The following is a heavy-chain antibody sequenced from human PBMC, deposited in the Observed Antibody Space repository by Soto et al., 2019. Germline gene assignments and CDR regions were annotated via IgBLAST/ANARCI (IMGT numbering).Heavy chain of an antibody. CDR3: ARGARGLYYMDV. CDR2: INGDGSST. J-gene: IGHJ6*03. CDR1: GFTFNSYW. Sequence: EVQLVESGGGLVQPGGSLRLSCAASGFTFNSYWMHWVRQAPGKGLVWVSRINGDGSSTNYADSVKGRFTVSRDNAKNTVYLQMNSLRGEDMAVYYCARGARGLYYMDVWGKGTTVTVSS. V-gene: IGHV3-74*01.